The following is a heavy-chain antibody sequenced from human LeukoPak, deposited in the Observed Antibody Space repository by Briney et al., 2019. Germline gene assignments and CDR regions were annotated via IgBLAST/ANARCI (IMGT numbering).Heavy chain of an antibody. D-gene: IGHD1-26*01. CDR3: ATLLGATPYYFDY. CDR1: GYTLTELS. Sequence: ALVKASCKVSGYTLTELSMHWVRQAPGNGLEWMGGFDPEDGETIYAQEFQGRVTMTEDTSTDTAYMELSSLRSEDTAVYYCATLLGATPYYFDYWGQGTLVTVSS. J-gene: IGHJ4*02. V-gene: IGHV1-24*01. CDR2: FDPEDGET.